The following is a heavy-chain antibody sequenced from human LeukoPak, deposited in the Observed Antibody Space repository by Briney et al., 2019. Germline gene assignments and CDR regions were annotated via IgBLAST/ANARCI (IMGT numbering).Heavy chain of an antibody. D-gene: IGHD6-13*01. V-gene: IGHV1-18*01. CDR2: ISAYNGNT. Sequence: ASVKVSCKASGYTFTSYGISWVRQAPGQGLEWMGWISAYNGNTNYAQKLQGRVTMTTDTSTSTAYMELRSLRSEDTAVYYCAALRTGIAEVARRNYFDYWGQGTLVTVSS. CDR1: GYTFTSYG. J-gene: IGHJ4*02. CDR3: AALRTGIAEVARRNYFDY.